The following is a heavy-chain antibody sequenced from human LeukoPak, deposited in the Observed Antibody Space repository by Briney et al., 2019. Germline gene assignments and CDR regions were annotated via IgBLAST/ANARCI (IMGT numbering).Heavy chain of an antibody. CDR1: GFTVSSNY. V-gene: IGHV4-31*02. J-gene: IGHJ4*02. Sequence: LRLSCAASGFTVSSNYMSWIRQHPGKGLEWIGYIYYSGSTYYNPSLKSRVTISVDTSKNQFSLKLSSVTAADTAVYYCARVHGYVGNWGQGTLVTVSS. D-gene: IGHD7-27*01. CDR3: ARVHGYVGN. CDR2: IYYSGST.